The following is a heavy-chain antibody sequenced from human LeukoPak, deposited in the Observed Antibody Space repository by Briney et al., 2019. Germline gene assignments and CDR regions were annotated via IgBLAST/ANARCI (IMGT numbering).Heavy chain of an antibody. CDR2: ISGTGGST. D-gene: IGHD1-26*01. Sequence: GGSLRLSCAASGFIFSSSATTWVRQAAGKGLEWVSAISGTGGSTVYADSVKGRLTISRDNSKNTLYLQMSSLRDEDTAIYYCTKGGSYAPLDYWGQGTLVTVSS. CDR1: GFIFSSSA. V-gene: IGHV3-23*01. CDR3: TKGGSYAPLDY. J-gene: IGHJ4*02.